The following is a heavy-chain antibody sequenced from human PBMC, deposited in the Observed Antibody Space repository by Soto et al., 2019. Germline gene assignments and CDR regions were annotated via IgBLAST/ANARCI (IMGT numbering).Heavy chain of an antibody. CDR2: IWYDGSNK. J-gene: IGHJ4*02. D-gene: IGHD3-3*01. V-gene: IGHV3-33*01. CDR3: ARAGYAVLRLLPDFDY. CDR1: GFTFSSYG. Sequence: GSLRLSCAASGFTFSSYGMHWVRQAPGKGLEWVAVIWYDGSNKYYADSVKGRFTISRDNSKNTLYLQMNSLRAEDTAVYYCARAGYAVLRLLPDFDYWGQGTLVTVS.